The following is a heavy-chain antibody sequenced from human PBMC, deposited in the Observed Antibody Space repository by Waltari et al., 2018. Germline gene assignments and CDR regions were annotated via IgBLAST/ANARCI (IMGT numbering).Heavy chain of an antibody. D-gene: IGHD3-9*01. CDR1: GFTFDDHA. Sequence: EVQLVESGGGLVQPGRSLRLSCAGSGFTFDDHAMHWVRQVPGKGREWVSGISWNRGSIGDVDSVKGRFTISRDNAKKSLYLQMNNLRTEDTAFYYCTKDYQGAVTGLKGLGYFDYWGQGILVTVSS. CDR2: ISWNRGSI. V-gene: IGHV3-9*01. J-gene: IGHJ4*02. CDR3: TKDYQGAVTGLKGLGYFDY.